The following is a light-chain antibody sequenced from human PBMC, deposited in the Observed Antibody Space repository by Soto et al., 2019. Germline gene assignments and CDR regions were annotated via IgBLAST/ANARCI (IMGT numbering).Light chain of an antibody. CDR2: EGS. J-gene: IGLJ3*02. Sequence: QSVLTQPASVSGSPGQSITISCTGTSSDVGSYNLVSWYQQHPGKAPKFMIYEGSKRPSGVSNRFSGSKSGNTASLTISGLQAEDEADYYCCSYAGSNTWVFGGGTKLTVL. V-gene: IGLV2-23*01. CDR3: CSYAGSNTWV. CDR1: SSDVGSYNL.